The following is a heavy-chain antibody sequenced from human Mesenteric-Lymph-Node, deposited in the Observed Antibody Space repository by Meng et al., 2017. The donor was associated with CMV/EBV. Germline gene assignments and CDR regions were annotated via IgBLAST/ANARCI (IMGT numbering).Heavy chain of an antibody. CDR3: ATSGGGH. Sequence: GESLKISCAASGFTFSSYEMNWVRQAPGKGLEWISCITSSGSITYYSDSVKGRFTISRDNAKNSLYLQMNSLRAEDTAVYYCATSGGGHWGQGTLVTVSS. CDR2: ITSSGSIT. V-gene: IGHV3-48*03. CDR1: GFTFSSYE. D-gene: IGHD6-19*01. J-gene: IGHJ4*02.